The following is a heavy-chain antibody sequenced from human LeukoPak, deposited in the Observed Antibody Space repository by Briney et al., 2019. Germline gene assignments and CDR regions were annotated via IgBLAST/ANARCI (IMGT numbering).Heavy chain of an antibody. D-gene: IGHD6-13*01. V-gene: IGHV1-69*05. J-gene: IGHJ4*02. CDR2: IIPIFGTA. CDR1: GGTFSNYA. Sequence: GASVKVSCKASGGTFSNYAIGWVRQAPGQGLEWMGGIIPIFGTANDAQKFQGRVTITTDESTSTAYMELSRLRSDDTAVYYCARSIAAAGISGNWGQGTLVTVSS. CDR3: ARSIAAAGISGN.